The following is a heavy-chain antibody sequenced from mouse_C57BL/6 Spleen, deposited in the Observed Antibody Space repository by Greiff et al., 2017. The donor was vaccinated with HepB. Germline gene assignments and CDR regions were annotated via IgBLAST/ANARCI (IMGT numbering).Heavy chain of an antibody. CDR2: ISDGGSYT. Sequence: EVMLVESGGGLVKPGGSLKLSCAASGFTFSSYAMSWVRQTPEKRLEWVATISDGGSYTYYPDNVKGRFTISRDNAKNNLYLQMSHLKSEDTAMYYCAREHYDYDGDAMDYWGQGTSVTVSS. J-gene: IGHJ4*01. CDR1: GFTFSSYA. D-gene: IGHD2-4*01. CDR3: AREHYDYDGDAMDY. V-gene: IGHV5-4*01.